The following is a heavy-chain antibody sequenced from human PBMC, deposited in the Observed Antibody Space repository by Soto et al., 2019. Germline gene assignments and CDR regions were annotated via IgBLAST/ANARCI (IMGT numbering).Heavy chain of an antibody. D-gene: IGHD4-17*01. CDR1: GFTFSKYG. CDR3: ASWSYGDYGPPSDY. V-gene: IGHV3-74*01. Sequence: PGGSLRLSCAASGFTFSKYGMHWVRQAPGKGLVWVSRINSDGSSTSYADSVKGRFTISRDNAKNTLYLQMNSLRAEDTAVYYCASWSYGDYGPPSDYWGQGTLVTVSS. CDR2: INSDGSST. J-gene: IGHJ4*02.